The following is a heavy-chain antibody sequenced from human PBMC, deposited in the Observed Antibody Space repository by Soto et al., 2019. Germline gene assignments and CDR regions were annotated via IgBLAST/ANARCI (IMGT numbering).Heavy chain of an antibody. CDR2: INAGNGNT. Sequence: ASVKVSCKASGYTFTSYAMHWVRQAPGQRLEWMGWINAGNGNTKYSQKFQGRVTITRDTSASTAYMELSSLTSEDTAVYYCATMIRGLIHWLDPWGQGTLVTVSS. CDR1: GYTFTSYA. CDR3: ATMIRGLIHWLDP. V-gene: IGHV1-3*01. D-gene: IGHD3-16*01. J-gene: IGHJ5*02.